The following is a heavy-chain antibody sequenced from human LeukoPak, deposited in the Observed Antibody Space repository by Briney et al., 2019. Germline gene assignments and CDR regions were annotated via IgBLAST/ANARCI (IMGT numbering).Heavy chain of an antibody. CDR2: IWYDGSNK. Sequence: GRSLRLSCAASGFTFSSYGMHWVRQAPGKGLEWVAVIWYDGSNKYYADSVKGRFTISRDNAKNSLYLQMNSLRAEDTAVYYCARVSGNYYRWFDSWGQGTLVTVSS. J-gene: IGHJ5*01. V-gene: IGHV3-33*01. D-gene: IGHD1-26*01. CDR3: ARVSGNYYRWFDS. CDR1: GFTFSSYG.